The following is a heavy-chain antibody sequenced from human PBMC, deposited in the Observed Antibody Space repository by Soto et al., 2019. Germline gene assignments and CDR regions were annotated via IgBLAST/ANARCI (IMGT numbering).Heavy chain of an antibody. D-gene: IGHD1-26*01. J-gene: IGHJ4*02. CDR1: GFTFSSYG. CDR2: ISYDGSNK. Sequence: GGSLRLSCAASGFTFSSYGMHWVRQAPGKGLEWVAVISYDGSNKYYADSVKGRFTISRDNSKNTLYLQMNSLRSDDTAVYYCARDLDSGSPKSDYWGQGTLVTVSS. CDR3: ARDLDSGSPKSDY. V-gene: IGHV3-30*03.